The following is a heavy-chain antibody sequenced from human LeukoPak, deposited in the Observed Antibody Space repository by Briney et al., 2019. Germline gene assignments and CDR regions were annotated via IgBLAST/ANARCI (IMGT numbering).Heavy chain of an antibody. Sequence: GGSLRLSCAAPGFTFSSYEMNWVRQAPGKGLEWVSYISSGGTTIYYADSVKGRFTISRDNAKNSLYLRMNNLRAEDTAVYYCARGEYYFDYWGQGTLVTVSS. CDR2: ISSGGTTI. J-gene: IGHJ4*02. CDR1: GFTFSSYE. CDR3: ARGEYYFDY. V-gene: IGHV3-48*03.